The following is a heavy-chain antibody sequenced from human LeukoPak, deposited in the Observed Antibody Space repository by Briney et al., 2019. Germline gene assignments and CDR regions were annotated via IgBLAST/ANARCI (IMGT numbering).Heavy chain of an antibody. V-gene: IGHV3-74*01. CDR1: GFMSSTYW. D-gene: IGHD3-10*01. J-gene: IGHJ5*02. CDR2: INSDGIST. CDR3: AKDSEQWFGVLFPEPWYDP. Sequence: GGSLRLSCAASGFMSSTYWMHWVRQTPGKGLVWVSRINSDGISTNYADSVRGRFTISRDNSKNTLYLQMNSLRAEDTAVYYCAKDSEQWFGVLFPEPWYDPWGQGTLVTVSS.